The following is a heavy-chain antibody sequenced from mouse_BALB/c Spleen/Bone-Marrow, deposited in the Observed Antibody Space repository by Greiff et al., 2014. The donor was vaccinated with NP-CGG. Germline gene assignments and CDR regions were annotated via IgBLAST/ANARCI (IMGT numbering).Heavy chain of an antibody. CDR3: ARHQRYYAMDY. CDR1: GFTFSSYG. CDR2: ISSGGSNT. V-gene: IGHV5-6*01. Sequence: VQLKESGGGLVKPGGSLKLSCAASGFTFSSYGMSWGRQTPDKRLEWVATISSGGSNTYYPDSVKGRFTISRDNAKNTLYLQTSSLKSEDTAMYYCARHQRYYAMDYWGQGTSVTVSS. J-gene: IGHJ4*01.